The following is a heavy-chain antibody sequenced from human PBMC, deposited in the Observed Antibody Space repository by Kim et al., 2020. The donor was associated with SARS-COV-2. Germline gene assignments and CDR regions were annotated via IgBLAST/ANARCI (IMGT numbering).Heavy chain of an antibody. CDR2: ISAYNGNT. D-gene: IGHD3-3*01. CDR1: GYTFTSYG. J-gene: IGHJ4*02. CDR3: ARDQSIRYYDFWSGPQGGAPDY. Sequence: ASVKVSCKASGYTFTSYGISWVRQAPGQGLEWMGWISAYNGNTNYAQKLQGRVTMTTDTSTSTAYMELRSLRSDDTAVYYCARDQSIRYYDFWSGPQGGAPDYWGQRTLVTVSS. V-gene: IGHV1-18*04.